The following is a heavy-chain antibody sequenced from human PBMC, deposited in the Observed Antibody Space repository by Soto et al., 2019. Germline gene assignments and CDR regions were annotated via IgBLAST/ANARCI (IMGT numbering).Heavy chain of an antibody. CDR1: GDSVSKNSAT. CDR2: TYYRSKWYN. J-gene: IGHJ2*01. V-gene: IGHV6-1*01. Sequence: SQTLSLTCAISGDSVSKNSATWNWTRQSPARGLEWLGRTYYRSKWYNDYAVSVKSRITINPDTSKNQFSLQLNSVTPEDTAVYYCARGSLRGGNWYFDLWGRGTLVT. CDR3: ARGSLRGGNWYFDL. D-gene: IGHD3-16*01.